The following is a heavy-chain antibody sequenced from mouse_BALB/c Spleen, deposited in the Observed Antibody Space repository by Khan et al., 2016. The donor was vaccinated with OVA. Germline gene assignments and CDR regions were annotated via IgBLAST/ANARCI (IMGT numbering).Heavy chain of an antibody. V-gene: IGHV2-2*02. CDR1: GFSLTSYG. J-gene: IGHJ4*01. D-gene: IGHD2-14*01. CDR2: IWSGGST. CDR3: ARIFIGTTDYAMDY. Sequence: VELVESGPGLVQPSQSLSITCTVSGFSLTSYGVHWVRQSPGKGLEWLGVIWSGGSTDYNAAFISRLSISKDNSKSQVFFKMNSLQANVTAIYYCARIFIGTTDYAMDYWGQGTLVTVSA.